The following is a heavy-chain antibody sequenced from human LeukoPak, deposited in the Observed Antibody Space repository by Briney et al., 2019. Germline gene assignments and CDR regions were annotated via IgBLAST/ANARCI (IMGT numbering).Heavy chain of an antibody. Sequence: PGGSLRLSCAASGFTDSSNYMSWVRLAPGKGLEWVANIKEDGTETYYVDSVKGRFTISRDNAKNSLYLQMNSLRVEDTAVYYCAKEGRSLQTYWGQGTLVTVSS. V-gene: IGHV3-7*03. D-gene: IGHD5-24*01. CDR2: IKEDGTET. J-gene: IGHJ4*02. CDR1: GFTDSSNY. CDR3: AKEGRSLQTY.